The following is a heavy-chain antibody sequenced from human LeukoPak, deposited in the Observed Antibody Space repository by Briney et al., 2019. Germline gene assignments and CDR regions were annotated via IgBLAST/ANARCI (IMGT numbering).Heavy chain of an antibody. CDR1: GGSFSGYY. J-gene: IGHJ5*02. V-gene: IGHV4-34*01. CDR2: INHSGST. Sequence: SETLSLTCAVYGGSFSGYYWSWIRHPPGKGLEWIGEINHSGSTNYNPSLKSRVTISVDTSKNQFSLKLSSVTAADTAVYYCARAGLAYSGSYNYNWFDPWGQGTLVTVSS. D-gene: IGHD1-26*01. CDR3: ARAGLAYSGSYNYNWFDP.